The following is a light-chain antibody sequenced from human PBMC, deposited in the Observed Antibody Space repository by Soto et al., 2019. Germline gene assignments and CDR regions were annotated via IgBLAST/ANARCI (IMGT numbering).Light chain of an antibody. Sequence: QSALTQPASVSGSPGQSITISCTGTSSDVGSYNLVSWYQQHPGKAPKLMIYEGSKRPSGVSNRFSGSKSGNTASLTISGLQADDEADYYCCSYAGSSILFGTGTKVTGL. CDR2: EGS. J-gene: IGLJ1*01. CDR1: SSDVGSYNL. V-gene: IGLV2-23*03. CDR3: CSYAGSSIL.